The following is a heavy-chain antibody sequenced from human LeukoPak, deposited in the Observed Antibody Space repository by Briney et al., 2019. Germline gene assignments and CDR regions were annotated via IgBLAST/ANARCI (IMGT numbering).Heavy chain of an antibody. CDR2: IRGNGET. CDR1: XXSFSSFA. CDR3: AKASWVSSTDAVR. Sequence: XLSCXXAXXSFSSFAMSWVRQGPGRGREWGSSIRGNGETFYADSVKGRFTLSSDSSRNTVYFQLNNLRVEDTAIYYCAKASWVSSTDAVRWGQGTLVXV. D-gene: IGHD3-16*01. J-gene: IGHJ4*02. V-gene: IGHV3-23*01.